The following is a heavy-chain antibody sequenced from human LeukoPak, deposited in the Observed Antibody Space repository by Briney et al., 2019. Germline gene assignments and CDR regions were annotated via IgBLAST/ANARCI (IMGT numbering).Heavy chain of an antibody. Sequence: GGSLRLSCAASGFTFSSYEMNWVRQAPGKGLEWASYISSSGSTIYYADSVKGRFAISRDNAKNSLYLQMNSLRAEDTAVYYCARGSSVYCSSTSCYDGFSSWFDPWGQGTLVTVSS. V-gene: IGHV3-48*03. J-gene: IGHJ5*02. CDR1: GFTFSSYE. D-gene: IGHD2-2*01. CDR2: ISSSGSTI. CDR3: ARGSSVYCSSTSCYDGFSSWFDP.